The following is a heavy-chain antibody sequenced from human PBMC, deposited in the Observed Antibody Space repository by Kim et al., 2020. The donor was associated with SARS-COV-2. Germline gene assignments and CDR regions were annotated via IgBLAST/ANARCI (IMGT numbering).Heavy chain of an antibody. CDR3: AKSYGSGTHYFDS. D-gene: IGHD3-10*01. J-gene: IGHJ4*02. CDR1: GFIFSSYG. V-gene: IGHV3-23*01. CDR2: VSNSGGST. Sequence: GGSLRLSCAASGFIFSSYGMSWVRQAPGKGLEWVSTVSNSGGSTYYADSVKGRFTISRDNSKNTLYLQMNSLRAEDTAIYYCAKSYGSGTHYFDSWGQGTLVTVSS.